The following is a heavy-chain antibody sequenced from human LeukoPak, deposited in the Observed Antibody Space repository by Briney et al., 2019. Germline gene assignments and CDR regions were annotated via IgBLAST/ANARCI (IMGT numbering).Heavy chain of an antibody. CDR1: GFTFSSYA. CDR3: AKAFTFGGVILIPGDPFDI. V-gene: IGHV3-23*01. CDR2: LSGGGGST. J-gene: IGHJ3*02. D-gene: IGHD3-16*01. Sequence: PGGSLRLSCAASGFTFSSYAMSWVRQAPGKGLEWVSGLSGGGGSTYYADSVKGRFTISRDNSKNTLNLQMNGLRAEDTAVYYCAKAFTFGGVILIPGDPFDIWGQGTMVPVSS.